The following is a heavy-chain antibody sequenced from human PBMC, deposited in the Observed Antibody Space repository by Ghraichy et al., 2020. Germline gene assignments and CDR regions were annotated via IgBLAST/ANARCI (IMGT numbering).Heavy chain of an antibody. D-gene: IGHD3-3*01. V-gene: IGHV3-7*04. CDR1: GFTFSSYW. CDR2: IKQDGSEK. Sequence: GGSLRLSCAASGFTFSSYWMSWVRQAPGKGLEWVANIKQDGSEKYYVDSVKGRFTISRDNAKNSLYLQMNSLRAEDTAVYYCARGGYTIFGSFMLPSDYWGQGTLVTVSS. CDR3: ARGGYTIFGSFMLPSDY. J-gene: IGHJ4*02.